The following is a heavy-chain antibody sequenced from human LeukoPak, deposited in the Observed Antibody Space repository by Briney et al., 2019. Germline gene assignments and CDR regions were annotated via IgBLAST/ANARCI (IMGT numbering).Heavy chain of an antibody. CDR3: ASSFGVVIIGGWFDP. D-gene: IGHD3-3*01. CDR2: IYYSGST. J-gene: IGHJ5*02. V-gene: IGHV4-39*01. CDR1: GGSISSSSYY. Sequence: SETLSLTCTVSGGSISSSSYYWGWIRQPPGQGLEWIGSIYYSGSTYYNPSPKSRVTISVDTSKNQFSLKLSSVTAADTAVYYCASSFGVVIIGGWFDPWGQGTLVTVSS.